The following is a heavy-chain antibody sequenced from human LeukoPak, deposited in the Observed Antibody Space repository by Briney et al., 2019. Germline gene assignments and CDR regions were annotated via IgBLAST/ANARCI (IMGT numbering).Heavy chain of an antibody. V-gene: IGHV3-23*01. CDR3: ARRAGDYSHPYDY. CDR1: GFTFSSYG. CDR2: ISGSGGST. Sequence: QPGGSLRLSCAASGFTFSSYGMSWVRQAPGKGLEWVSAISGSGGSTYYADSVKGRFTISRDNSKNTLYLQMNSLRAEDTAVYYCARRAGDYSHPYDYWGQGILVTVSS. D-gene: IGHD3-22*01. J-gene: IGHJ4*02.